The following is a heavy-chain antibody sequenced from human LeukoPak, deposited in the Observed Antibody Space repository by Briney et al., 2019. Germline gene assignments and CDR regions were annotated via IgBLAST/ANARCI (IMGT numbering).Heavy chain of an antibody. Sequence: GASVKVSCKASGYTFTSYGVSWVRQAPGQGLEWMGWISAYNGNTNHAQKLQGRVTMTTDTSTSTAYMELRSLRSDDTAVYYCARGQYPLGYCSSTSCYFGWFDPWGQGTLVTVSS. J-gene: IGHJ5*02. CDR2: ISAYNGNT. D-gene: IGHD2-2*01. CDR3: ARGQYPLGYCSSTSCYFGWFDP. CDR1: GYTFTSYG. V-gene: IGHV1-18*01.